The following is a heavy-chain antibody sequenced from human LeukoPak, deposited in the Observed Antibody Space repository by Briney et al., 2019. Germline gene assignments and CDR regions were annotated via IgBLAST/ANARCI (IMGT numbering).Heavy chain of an antibody. D-gene: IGHD2-15*01. CDR2: INWNGGST. CDR1: GFTFDDYG. CDR3: ARGGCSGGSCHSHYLYYYMDV. J-gene: IGHJ6*03. V-gene: IGHV3-20*04. Sequence: PGGSLRLSCAASGFTFDDYGMSWVRQAPGKGLEWVSGINWNGGSTGYADSVKGRFTISRDNAKNSLYLQMNSLRAEDTALYYCARGGCSGGSCHSHYLYYYMDVWGKGTTVTVSS.